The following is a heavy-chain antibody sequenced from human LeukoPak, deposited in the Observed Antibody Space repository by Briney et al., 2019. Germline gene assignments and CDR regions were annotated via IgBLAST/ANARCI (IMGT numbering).Heavy chain of an antibody. D-gene: IGHD6-13*01. Sequence: PGGSLRLSCAASGFTFDDYAMHWVRQAPGKGLEWVSGISWNSGSIGYADSVKGRFTISRDNAKNSLYLQMNSLRAEDTAVYYCARDRIAAAPEVADYWGQGTLVTVSS. CDR1: GFTFDDYA. CDR3: ARDRIAAAPEVADY. J-gene: IGHJ4*02. V-gene: IGHV3-9*01. CDR2: ISWNSGSI.